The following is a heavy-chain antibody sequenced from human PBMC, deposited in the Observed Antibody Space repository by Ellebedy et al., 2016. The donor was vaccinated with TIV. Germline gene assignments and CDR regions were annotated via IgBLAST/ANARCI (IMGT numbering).Heavy chain of an antibody. D-gene: IGHD6-13*01. Sequence: ASVKVSCXASGHTFTSYDINWVRQATGQGLEWMGWMNPNSGNTGYAQKFQGRVTMTRNTSISTAYMELSSLRSEDTAVYYCARRAYSSSWRYLWFDPWGQGTLVTVSS. CDR2: MNPNSGNT. CDR1: GHTFTSYD. CDR3: ARRAYSSSWRYLWFDP. J-gene: IGHJ5*02. V-gene: IGHV1-8*01.